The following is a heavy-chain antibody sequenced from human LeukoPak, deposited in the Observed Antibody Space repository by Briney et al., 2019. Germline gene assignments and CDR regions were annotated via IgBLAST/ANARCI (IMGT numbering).Heavy chain of an antibody. Sequence: SVKVSCKASGGSLRTYPISWVRQAPGQGLECMGGLTQFFRRTNYTQKFQGRLTITTDESSSTAYMELSDLRSDDTAVYYCATSESGRSWDWFAPWGQGTLVTVSS. CDR2: LTQFFRRT. J-gene: IGHJ5*02. V-gene: IGHV1-69*05. D-gene: IGHD3-10*01. CDR3: ATSESGRSWDWFAP. CDR1: GGSLRTYP.